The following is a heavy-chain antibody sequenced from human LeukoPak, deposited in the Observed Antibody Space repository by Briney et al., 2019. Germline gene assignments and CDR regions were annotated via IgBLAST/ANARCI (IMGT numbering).Heavy chain of an antibody. D-gene: IGHD1-26*01. CDR1: GFTFSNYV. CDR2: ISTDGINT. Sequence: SGGSLRLSCSASGFTFSNYVMHWVRQAPGKGLEYVSTISTDGINTRYADLLKGRFTISRDNSKNTLYLQMSSLRPEDTAVYFCVKDLSGTYSFDYWGQGTLVTVSS. V-gene: IGHV3-64D*09. CDR3: VKDLSGTYSFDY. J-gene: IGHJ4*02.